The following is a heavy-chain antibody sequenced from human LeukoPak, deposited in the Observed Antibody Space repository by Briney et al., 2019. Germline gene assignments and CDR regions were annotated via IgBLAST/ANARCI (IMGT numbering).Heavy chain of an antibody. CDR2: ISSSGSTI. D-gene: IGHD2-15*01. CDR3: ARVLRYCSGGNCYSGGLGYMDV. Sequence: GGSLRLSCAASGFTFSDYYMSWIRQAPGKGLEWVSYISSSGSTIYYADSVKGRFTISRDNAENSLFLQMNSLRAEDTAVYYCARVLRYCSGGNCYSGGLGYMDVWGKGTTVTISS. CDR1: GFTFSDYY. J-gene: IGHJ6*03. V-gene: IGHV3-11*01.